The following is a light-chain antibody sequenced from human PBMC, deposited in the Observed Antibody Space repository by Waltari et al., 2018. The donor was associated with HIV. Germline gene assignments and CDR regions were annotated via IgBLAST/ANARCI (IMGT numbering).Light chain of an antibody. CDR1: QSISTW. Sequence: DIQMTQSPSTLSASVGDRVTITCRASQSISTWLAWYQQKPGKGPNLLIYGASTLESGVPSRFSGSGSGTEFTLTISSLQPDDFATYYCQQYHDYWTFGQGTKVEIK. V-gene: IGKV1-5*03. J-gene: IGKJ1*01. CDR2: GAS. CDR3: QQYHDYWT.